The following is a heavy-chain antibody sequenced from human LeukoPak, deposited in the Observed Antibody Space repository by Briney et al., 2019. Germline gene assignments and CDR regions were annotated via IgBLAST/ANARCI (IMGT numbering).Heavy chain of an antibody. J-gene: IGHJ4*02. CDR1: RFTFRNYD. CDR3: AKRDSSGYFPYYFDS. CDR2: ISLTSLDT. D-gene: IGHD3-22*01. V-gene: IGHV3-23*01. Sequence: PGVSLRLSCTASRFTFRNYDMIWLPQAPGKALEGASHISLTSLDTYYADSVKGRFTISRDNSNNILYLHMNSLTAEDTAVYHCAKRDSSGYFPYYFDSWGPGTLVTVSS.